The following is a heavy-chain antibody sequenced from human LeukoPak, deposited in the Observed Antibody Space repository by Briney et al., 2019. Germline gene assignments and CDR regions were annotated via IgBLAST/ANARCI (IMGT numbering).Heavy chain of an antibody. CDR3: ALPRGRTNWFDP. Sequence: SVKVSCKASGGTFSSYAISWVRQAPGQGLEWMGRIIPIFGTANYAQKFQGRVTITTDESTSTAYMELSSLRSEDTAVYYCALPRGRTNWFDPWGQGTLVTVSP. J-gene: IGHJ5*02. CDR1: GGTFSSYA. V-gene: IGHV1-69*05. D-gene: IGHD1-14*01. CDR2: IIPIFGTA.